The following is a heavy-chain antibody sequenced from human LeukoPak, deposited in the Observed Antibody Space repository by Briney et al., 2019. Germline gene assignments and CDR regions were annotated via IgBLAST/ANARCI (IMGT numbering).Heavy chain of an antibody. D-gene: IGHD7-27*01. CDR1: GFTFSSYA. Sequence: GGSLRLSCAASGFTFSSYAMSWIRQAPGKGLEWVSYISSSSSYTNYADSVKGRFTISRDNAKNSLYLQMNSLRAEDTAVYYCARDLGLDIWGQGTMVTVSS. V-gene: IGHV3-11*06. CDR3: ARDLGLDI. J-gene: IGHJ3*02. CDR2: ISSSSSYT.